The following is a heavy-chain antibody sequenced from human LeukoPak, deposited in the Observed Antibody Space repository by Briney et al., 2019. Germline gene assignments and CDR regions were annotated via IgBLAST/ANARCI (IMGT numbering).Heavy chain of an antibody. CDR1: GYTFTTYW. V-gene: IGHV5-51*01. J-gene: IGHJ6*03. Sequence: GESLKISCKGSGYTFTTYWIAWVRQMPGKGLEWMGFIYLGDSDTRYSPSFQGQVTISADKSISTAYLQWSSLKASDTAMYYCARSKNYYYYYMDVWGKGTTVTVSS. CDR3: ARSKNYYYYYMDV. CDR2: IYLGDSDT.